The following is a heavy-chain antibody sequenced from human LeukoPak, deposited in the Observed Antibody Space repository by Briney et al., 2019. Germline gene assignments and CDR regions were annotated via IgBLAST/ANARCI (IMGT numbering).Heavy chain of an antibody. V-gene: IGHV3-33*06. Sequence: QPGGSLRLSCAASGFTFSSYGMHWVRQASGKGLEWVAVIWYDGSNKYYADSVKGRFTISRDNSKNTLYLQMNSLRAEDTAVYYCAKGGDYDFWSGYYTNDAFDIWGQGTMVTVSS. J-gene: IGHJ3*02. CDR2: IWYDGSNK. CDR3: AKGGDYDFWSGYYTNDAFDI. D-gene: IGHD3-3*01. CDR1: GFTFSSYG.